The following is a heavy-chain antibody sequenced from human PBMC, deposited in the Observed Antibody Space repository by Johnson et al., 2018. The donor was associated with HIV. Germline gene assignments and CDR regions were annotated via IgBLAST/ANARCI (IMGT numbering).Heavy chain of an antibody. D-gene: IGHD3-16*01. CDR3: AKPPSMGADAFDV. J-gene: IGHJ3*01. CDR2: ISYDGSHQ. V-gene: IGHV3-30*18. Sequence: QVQLVESGGGVVQPGRSLRVSCGASGFTFSSYDMHWVRQAPGKGLEWVAVISYDGSHQYYADSVKGRFNISRDNSKNTLYLQMNSLRAEDSALYYCAKPPSMGADAFDVWGQGTMVTVSS. CDR1: GFTFSSYD.